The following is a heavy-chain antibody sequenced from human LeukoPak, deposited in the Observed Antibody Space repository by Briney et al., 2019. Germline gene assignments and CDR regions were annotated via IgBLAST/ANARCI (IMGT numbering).Heavy chain of an antibody. J-gene: IGHJ4*02. CDR3: ARGGADPPLVATIGIDY. CDR1: GYTFTSYY. D-gene: IGHD5-12*01. V-gene: IGHV1-46*01. Sequence: ASVKVSCKASGYTFTSYYMHWVRQAPGQGLEWMGIINPSGGSTSYAQKFQGRVTMTRDTSTSTVYMELSSLRSEDTAMYYCARGGADPPLVATIGIDYWGQGTLVTVSS. CDR2: INPSGGST.